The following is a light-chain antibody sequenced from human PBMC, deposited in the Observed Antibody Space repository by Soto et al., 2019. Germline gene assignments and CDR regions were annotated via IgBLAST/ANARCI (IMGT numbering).Light chain of an antibody. V-gene: IGLV2-14*01. CDR3: SSFTSKSTLI. CDR2: EVR. CDR1: IRDVGAYNL. J-gene: IGLJ2*01. Sequence: QSVLTQPASVSGSPGQSITISCAGTIRDVGAYNLVSWYQQYPGRAPQLILYEVRNRPSGISFRFSSFKSGNTASLTISGLQAEDEADYYCSSFTSKSTLIFGGGTKVTVL.